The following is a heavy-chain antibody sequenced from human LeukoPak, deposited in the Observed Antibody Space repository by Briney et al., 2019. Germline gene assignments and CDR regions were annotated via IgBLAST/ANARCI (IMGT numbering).Heavy chain of an antibody. CDR2: ISSSSSYI. V-gene: IGHV3-21*01. Sequence: PGGSLRLSCAASGFTFSSYSMNWVRQAPGKGLEWVSSISSSSSYIYYADSVKGRFTISRDNAKNSQYLQMNSLRAEDTAVYYCARGYYDSSGPSGSAFDIWGQGTMVTVSS. J-gene: IGHJ3*02. CDR3: ARGYYDSSGPSGSAFDI. D-gene: IGHD3-22*01. CDR1: GFTFSSYS.